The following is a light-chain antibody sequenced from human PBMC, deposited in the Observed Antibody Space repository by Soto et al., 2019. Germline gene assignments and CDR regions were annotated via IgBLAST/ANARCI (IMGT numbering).Light chain of an antibody. J-gene: IGLJ2*01. V-gene: IGLV4-69*01. Sequence: QLVVTQSPSASASLGASVKLTCTLSSAHSTYAIAWLQQRPEKGPRFLMRLNGDGSHTKGDGIPGRFSGSSSGAERYLTISTVQSEDEADYYCQTWATAVNVVFGGGTKLTVL. CDR3: QTWATAVNVV. CDR2: LNGDGSH. CDR1: SAHSTYA.